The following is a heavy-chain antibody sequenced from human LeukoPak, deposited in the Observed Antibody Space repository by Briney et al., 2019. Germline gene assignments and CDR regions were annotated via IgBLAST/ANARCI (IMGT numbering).Heavy chain of an antibody. J-gene: IGHJ4*02. CDR1: GFTFSNYV. V-gene: IGHV3-23*01. Sequence: GGSLRLSCAASGFTFSNYVMSWVRQAPGKGLEWVPGISGSGDSTYYADSVTGRFTISRDNSKNTLYLQMNSLRVEDTAAYYCAKVRAPSGWFNSDYWGQGTLVTVSS. CDR3: AKVRAPSGWFNSDY. CDR2: ISGSGDST. D-gene: IGHD6-19*01.